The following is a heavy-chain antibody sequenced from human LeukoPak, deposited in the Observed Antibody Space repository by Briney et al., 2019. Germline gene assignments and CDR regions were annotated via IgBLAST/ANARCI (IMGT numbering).Heavy chain of an antibody. V-gene: IGHV3-48*01. CDR2: ISSSSSTI. D-gene: IGHD4-23*01. CDR3: AKNIGGFDY. J-gene: IGHJ4*02. Sequence: GGSLRLSCAASGFTFSSYSMNWVRQAPGKGLEWVSYISSSSSTIYYADSVEGRFTISRDNAKNSLYLQMNSLRAEDTAVYYCAKNIGGFDYWGQGTLVTVSS. CDR1: GFTFSSYS.